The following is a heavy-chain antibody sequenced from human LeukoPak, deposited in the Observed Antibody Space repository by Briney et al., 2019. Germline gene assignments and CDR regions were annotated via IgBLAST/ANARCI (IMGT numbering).Heavy chain of an antibody. CDR2: IRYDGSNK. D-gene: IGHD3-9*01. J-gene: IGHJ4*02. V-gene: IGHV3-30*02. Sequence: GGSLRLSCAASGFTFSSYGMHWVRQAPGKGLEWVAFIRYDGSNKYYADSVKGRFTISRDNSKNTLYLQMNSLRAEDTAVYYCATHVFSELRYFAWSTNEWGQGTLVTVSS. CDR3: ATHVFSELRYFAWSTNE. CDR1: GFTFSSYG.